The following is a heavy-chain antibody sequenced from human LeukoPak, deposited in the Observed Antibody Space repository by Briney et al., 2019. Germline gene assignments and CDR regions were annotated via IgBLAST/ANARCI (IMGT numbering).Heavy chain of an antibody. CDR1: GFTFSDHY. CDR2: IRNKANSYTT. J-gene: IGHJ4*02. V-gene: IGHV3-72*01. Sequence: GSLRLSCAASGFTFSDHYMDWVRQGPGKGLELVGRIRNKANSYTTEYAASVKGRFTISRDDSKNSLSLQMDSLKTEDTAVYYCARVYSSSWSDSYFDYWGQGTLVSVSS. D-gene: IGHD6-13*01. CDR3: ARVYSSSWSDSYFDY.